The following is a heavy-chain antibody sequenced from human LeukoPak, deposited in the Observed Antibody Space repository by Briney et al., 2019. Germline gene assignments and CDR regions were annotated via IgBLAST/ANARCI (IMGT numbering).Heavy chain of an antibody. D-gene: IGHD6-19*01. CDR3: ARDNAVAGLTDYFDY. V-gene: IGHV1-2*02. J-gene: IGHJ4*02. CDR1: GYTFTGCY. CDR2: INPNSGGT. Sequence: GASVKVSCKASGYTFTGCYMHWVRQAPGQGLEWMGWINPNSGGTNYAQKFQGRVTMTRDTSISTAYMELSRLRSDDTAVYYCARDNAVAGLTDYFDYWGQGTLVTVSS.